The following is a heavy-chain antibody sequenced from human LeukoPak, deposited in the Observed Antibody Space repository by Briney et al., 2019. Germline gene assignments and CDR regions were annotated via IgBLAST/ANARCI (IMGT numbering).Heavy chain of an antibody. J-gene: IGHJ4*02. CDR1: GGTFSSYD. V-gene: IGHV1-8*02. D-gene: IGHD3-10*01. Sequence: ASVKVSCKASGGTFSSYDINWVRQATGQRLEWMGWMNPNSGNTGYAQKFQGRVTMTMNTSMSTAYMELSSLRSEDTAVYYCARRVLWFGEYRTFDYWGQGTLVTVSS. CDR2: MNPNSGNT. CDR3: ARRVLWFGEYRTFDY.